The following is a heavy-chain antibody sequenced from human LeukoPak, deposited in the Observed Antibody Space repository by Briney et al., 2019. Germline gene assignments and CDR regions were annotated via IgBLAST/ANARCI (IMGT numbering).Heavy chain of an antibody. V-gene: IGHV1-2*02. CDR1: GYTFTGYY. J-gene: IGHJ4*02. Sequence: ASAKVSCKASGYTFTGYYMHWVRQAPGQGLEWMGWINPNSGGTNYAQKFQGRVTMTRDTSISTAYMELSRLRSDDTAVYYCARDRGTIVLMVYAILDYWGQGTLVTVSS. D-gene: IGHD2-8*01. CDR2: INPNSGGT. CDR3: ARDRGTIVLMVYAILDY.